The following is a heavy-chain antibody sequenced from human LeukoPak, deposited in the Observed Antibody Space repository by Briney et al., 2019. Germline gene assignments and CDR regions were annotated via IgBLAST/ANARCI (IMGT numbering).Heavy chain of an antibody. CDR2: IESDGTRT. V-gene: IGHV3-74*03. CDR3: VRGGHKLDIETSRYYYGLDV. CDR1: GITLSDYW. J-gene: IGHJ6*02. D-gene: IGHD2-2*03. Sequence: SLRLSCAVSGITLSDYWIYWVRQGPGKGLVHVSRIESDGTRTVYADSVKGRFTISRDNDKNTMYLQMNSLRAEDTAVYYCVRGGHKLDIETSRYYYGLDVWGQGTTVTVSS.